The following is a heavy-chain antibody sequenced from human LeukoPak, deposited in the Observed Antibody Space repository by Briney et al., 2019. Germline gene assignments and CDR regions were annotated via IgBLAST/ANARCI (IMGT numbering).Heavy chain of an antibody. CDR2: IFYTGST. CDR1: GASISSGSYY. V-gene: IGHV4-30-4*01. D-gene: IGHD3-22*01. J-gene: IGHJ3*01. Sequence: SETLSLTCSVSGASISSGSYYWSLIRQPPGKGLEWIGHIFYTGSTYYNPSLQSRLTMSIDTSENNFSLKLRSVTAADTAVYYCVRGPLSDSDRSPFRDSFDVWGQGTTVTVSS. CDR3: VRGPLSDSDRSPFRDSFDV.